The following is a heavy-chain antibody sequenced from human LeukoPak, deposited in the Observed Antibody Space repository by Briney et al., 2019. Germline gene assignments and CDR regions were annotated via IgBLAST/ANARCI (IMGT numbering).Heavy chain of an antibody. CDR2: ISSNGDNT. Sequence: PGGSLRLSCSVSGLTFTTYVMHWVRQAPGKGLEYVSAISSNGDNTYYADSVKGRFTISRDNSKNTLYLQMSSLRADDTAVYYCVRGTGYWGPGTLVTVSS. CDR1: GLTFTTYV. V-gene: IGHV3-64D*06. J-gene: IGHJ4*02. CDR3: VRGTGY.